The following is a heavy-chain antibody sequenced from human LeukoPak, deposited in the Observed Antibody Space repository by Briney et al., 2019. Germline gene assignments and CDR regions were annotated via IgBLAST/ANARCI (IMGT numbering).Heavy chain of an antibody. J-gene: IGHJ4*02. CDR3: ARVFVSGWYVPFDY. D-gene: IGHD6-19*01. CDR2: INPNSGGT. CDR1: GYTFTSYY. V-gene: IGHV1-2*02. Sequence: ASVKVSCKASGYTFTSYYMHWVRQAPGQGLEWMGWINPNSGGTNYAQKFQGRVTRTRDTSISTAYMDLSRPRSDDTAVYYCARVFVSGWYVPFDYWGQGTLVTVSS.